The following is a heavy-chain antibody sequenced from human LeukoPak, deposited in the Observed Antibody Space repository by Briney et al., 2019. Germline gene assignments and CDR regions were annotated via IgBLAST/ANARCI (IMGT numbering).Heavy chain of an antibody. V-gene: IGHV3-30*18. D-gene: IGHD5-12*01. CDR2: ISYDGSNK. Sequence: GGSLRLSCAASRFRFSSYGMHWVRQAPGKGLEWVAVISYDGSNKYYADSVKGRFTISRDNSKNTLYLQMNSLRAEDTAVYYCAKDQRGYDNYFDYWGQGTLVTVSS. CDR3: AKDQRGYDNYFDY. CDR1: RFRFSSYG. J-gene: IGHJ4*02.